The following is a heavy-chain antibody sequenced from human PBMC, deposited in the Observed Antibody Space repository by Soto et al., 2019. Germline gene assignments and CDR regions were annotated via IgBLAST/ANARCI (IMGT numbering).Heavy chain of an antibody. J-gene: IGHJ3*02. D-gene: IGHD3-22*01. CDR2: IYPGDSDA. Sequence: GESLKISCKGSGYSFSTYWIGWVRQMPGKGLKWMGLIYPGDSDARYSPSFQGQVTMSADKSISTAYLQWRSLKASDTAMYYCARHRDKTYFYGSSGPAAFDIWGQGTMVTVSS. CDR3: ARHRDKTYFYGSSGPAAFDI. CDR1: GYSFSTYW. V-gene: IGHV5-51*01.